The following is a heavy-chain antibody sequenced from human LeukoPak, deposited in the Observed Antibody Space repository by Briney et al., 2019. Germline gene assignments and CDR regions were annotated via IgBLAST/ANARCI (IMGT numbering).Heavy chain of an antibody. Sequence: PGGSLRLSCAASGFDFEDYAIHWVRQVPGKGLEWVSGISWNSGAKAYADSVRGRFTISRDNAKNSLYLQMNSLRAEDTAVYYCARETYCTSTSCYNFDYWGQGTLVTVSS. CDR3: ARETYCTSTSCYNFDY. V-gene: IGHV3-9*01. D-gene: IGHD2-2*02. J-gene: IGHJ4*02. CDR1: GFDFEDYA. CDR2: ISWNSGAK.